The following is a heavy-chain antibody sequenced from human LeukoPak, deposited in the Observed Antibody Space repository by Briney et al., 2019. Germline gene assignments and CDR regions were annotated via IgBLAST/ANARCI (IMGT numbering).Heavy chain of an antibody. D-gene: IGHD3-22*01. V-gene: IGHV3-23*01. CDR3: AKRGVVIRVILVGFHKEAYYFDS. CDR1: GITLSNYG. J-gene: IGHJ4*02. CDR2: ISDSGGRT. Sequence: GGSLRLSCAVSGITLSNYGMSWVRQAPGKGLEWVAGISDSGGRTNYAGSVKGRFAISRDNPRNTLYLQMNSLRAEDTAVYFCAKRGVVIRVILVGFHKEAYYFDSWGQGALVAVSS.